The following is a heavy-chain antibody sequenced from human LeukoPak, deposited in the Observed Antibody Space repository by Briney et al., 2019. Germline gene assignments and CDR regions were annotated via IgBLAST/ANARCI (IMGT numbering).Heavy chain of an antibody. CDR2: INPNSGGT. CDR3: ARSGYTYGPLPAVY. Sequence: ASVKVSCTASGYTFIGYYMQWVRQAPGQGLEWMGWINPNSGGTSYAQRFQGRVTMTRDTSISTAYMELNRLTSDDTAVYYCARSGYTYGPLPAVYWGQGTLVTVSS. D-gene: IGHD5-18*01. CDR1: GYTFIGYY. J-gene: IGHJ4*02. V-gene: IGHV1-2*02.